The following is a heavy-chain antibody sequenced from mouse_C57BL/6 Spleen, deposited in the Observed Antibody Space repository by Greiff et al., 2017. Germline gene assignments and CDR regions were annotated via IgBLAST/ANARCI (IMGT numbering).Heavy chain of an antibody. D-gene: IGHD3-2*02. Sequence: VQLKESGPELVKPGASVKISCKASGYSFTDYNMNWVKQSNGKSLEWIGVINPNYGTTSYNQKFKGKATLTVDQSSSTAYMQLNSLTSEDSAVXYCARRPAQATEAMDYWGQGTSVTVSS. V-gene: IGHV1-39*01. CDR1: GYSFTDYN. CDR2: INPNYGTT. CDR3: ARRPAQATEAMDY. J-gene: IGHJ4*01.